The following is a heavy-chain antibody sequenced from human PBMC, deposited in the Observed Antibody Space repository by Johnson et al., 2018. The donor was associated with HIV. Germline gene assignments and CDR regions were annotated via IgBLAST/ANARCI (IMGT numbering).Heavy chain of an antibody. V-gene: IGHV3-23*04. CDR3: ARDKVGVSAFDI. D-gene: IGHD3-16*01. J-gene: IGHJ3*02. CDR1: GFTFSRYA. Sequence: VQLVESGGGLLQPGGSLRLSCPASGFTFSRYAMSWVRQAPGKGLEWVSAISGRTTYYADSVKGRFTISRDTSKNTLYLQMNSLRAEDTAVYYCARDKVGVSAFDIWGQGTMVTVSS. CDR2: ISGRTT.